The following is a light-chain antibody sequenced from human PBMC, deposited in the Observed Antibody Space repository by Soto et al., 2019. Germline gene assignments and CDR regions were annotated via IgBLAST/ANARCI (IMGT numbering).Light chain of an antibody. J-gene: IGLJ1*01. Sequence: QSVLTQPASVSGSLGQSTTISCTGPSNDVGGYTYVSWYQQHPAKAPKLMIYDVSVRPSGVSNRFSCAKSGNTASLTISGLQAEDEADYYFSSYTSSSTRVFGTGTKVTVL. CDR3: SSYTSSSTRV. CDR1: SNDVGGYTY. CDR2: DVS. V-gene: IGLV2-14*01.